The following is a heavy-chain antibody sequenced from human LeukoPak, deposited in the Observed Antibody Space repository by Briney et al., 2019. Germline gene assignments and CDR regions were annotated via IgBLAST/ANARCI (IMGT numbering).Heavy chain of an antibody. CDR3: AKDQGWLQLLDY. CDR1: GFTLSSYG. CDR2: ISYDGSNK. V-gene: IGHV3-30*18. Sequence: GGSLRLSCAASGFTLSSYGMHWVRQAPGKGLEWVAVISYDGSNKYYADSVKGRFTISRDNSKNTLYLQMNSLRAEDTAVYYCAKDQGWLQLLDYWGQGTLVTVSS. D-gene: IGHD5-24*01. J-gene: IGHJ4*02.